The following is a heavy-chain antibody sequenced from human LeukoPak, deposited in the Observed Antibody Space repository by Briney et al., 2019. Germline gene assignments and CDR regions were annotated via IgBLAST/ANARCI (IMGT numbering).Heavy chain of an antibody. CDR2: IYYSGST. V-gene: IGHV4-39*01. D-gene: IGHD3-10*01. Sequence: TSETLSLTCTVSGGSISSSSYYWGWIRQPPGKGLEWIGSIYYSGSTYYNPSLKSRVTISVDTSKNQFSLKLSSVTAADTAVYYCASRYYYGSGSYYRRKSDAFDIWGQGTMVTVSS. CDR1: GGSISSSSYY. J-gene: IGHJ3*02. CDR3: ASRYYYGSGSYYRRKSDAFDI.